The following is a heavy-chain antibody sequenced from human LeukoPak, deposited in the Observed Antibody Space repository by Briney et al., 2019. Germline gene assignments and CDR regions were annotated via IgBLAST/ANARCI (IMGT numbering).Heavy chain of an antibody. V-gene: IGHV4-39*01. Sequence: SGTLSLTCTVSGDSISSSSYYWGWIRQPPGKGLEWIGTIYYSGSTYYNPSLKSRVTISVDTSKNQFSLKLSSVTAADTAVYYCARQEVYCSSTSCYARGYSYGTFFDYWGQGTLVTVSS. CDR3: ARQEVYCSSTSCYARGYSYGTFFDY. D-gene: IGHD2-2*01. CDR2: IYYSGST. CDR1: GDSISSSSYY. J-gene: IGHJ4*02.